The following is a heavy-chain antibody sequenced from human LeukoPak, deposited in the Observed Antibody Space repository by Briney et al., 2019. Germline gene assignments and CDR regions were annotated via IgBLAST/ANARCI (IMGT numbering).Heavy chain of an antibody. CDR1: GGTFSSYA. V-gene: IGHV1-69*01. D-gene: IGHD1-1*01. Sequence: PVKASRKASGGTFSSYAISGVRQAPGQGPEWMGGIIPIFGTANYAQKFQGRVTITADESTSTAYMELSSLRSEDTAVYYCARGLEYYYYYYIHVCWTGNTVTGSS. CDR2: IIPIFGTA. J-gene: IGHJ6*03. CDR3: ARGLEYYYYYYIHV.